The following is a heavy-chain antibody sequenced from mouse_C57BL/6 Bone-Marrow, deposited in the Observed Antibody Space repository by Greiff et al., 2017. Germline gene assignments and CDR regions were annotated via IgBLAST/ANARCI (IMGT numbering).Heavy chain of an antibody. J-gene: IGHJ1*03. CDR1: GFSFNTYA. Sequence: EVPLVESGGGLVQPKGSLKLSCAASGFSFNTYAMNWVRQAPGKGLEWVARIRSKSNNYATYYADSVKDSFTISSDDSESMLYLQMNNLKTEDTAMYYGVRDYYGSSPWWYFDVWGTGTTVTVSS. D-gene: IGHD1-1*01. CDR3: VRDYYGSSPWWYFDV. V-gene: IGHV10-1*01. CDR2: IRSKSNNYAT.